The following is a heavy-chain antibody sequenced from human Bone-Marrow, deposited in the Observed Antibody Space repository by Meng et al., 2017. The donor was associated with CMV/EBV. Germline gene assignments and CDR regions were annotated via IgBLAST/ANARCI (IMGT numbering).Heavy chain of an antibody. J-gene: IGHJ4*02. V-gene: IGHV3-23*01. Sequence: ETLSLTCAASGFTFSSYAMSWVRQAPGKGLEWVSAISGSGGSTYYADSVKGRFTISRDNSKNTLYLQMNSLRAEDTAVYYCAKGGYCSSTSCPFDYWGQGTLVTVSS. CDR1: GFTFSSYA. D-gene: IGHD2-2*01. CDR2: ISGSGGST. CDR3: AKGGYCSSTSCPFDY.